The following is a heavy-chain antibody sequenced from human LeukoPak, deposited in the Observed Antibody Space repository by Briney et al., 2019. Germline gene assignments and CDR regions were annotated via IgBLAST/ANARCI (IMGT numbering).Heavy chain of an antibody. CDR2: ISAYNGNT. J-gene: IGHJ6*03. V-gene: IGHV1-18*01. CDR1: GYTFTSYG. CDR3: ARDEGYSGYDYSPPGYYYMDV. D-gene: IGHD5-12*01. Sequence: GASVKVSCKASGYTFTSYGISWVRQAPGQGLEWMGWISAYNGNTNYAQKLQGRVTMTTDTSTSTAYMELRSLRSDDTAVYYCARDEGYSGYDYSPPGYYYMDVWGKGTTVTVSS.